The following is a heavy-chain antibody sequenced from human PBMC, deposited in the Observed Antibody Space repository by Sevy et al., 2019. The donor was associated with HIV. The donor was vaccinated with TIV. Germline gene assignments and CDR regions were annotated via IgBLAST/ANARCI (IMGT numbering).Heavy chain of an antibody. Sequence: GGSLRLSCAASGFTVSRNYMSWVRQAPGKGLEWVSVLYSDGKTFYAVSVQDRFTISRDNSKNTLYLQMNRLRAEDTAVYYCAGWSSAWTLFDYWGQGTLVTVSS. CDR1: GFTVSRNY. CDR2: LYSDGKT. D-gene: IGHD6-19*01. CDR3: AGWSSAWTLFDY. J-gene: IGHJ4*02. V-gene: IGHV3-66*01.